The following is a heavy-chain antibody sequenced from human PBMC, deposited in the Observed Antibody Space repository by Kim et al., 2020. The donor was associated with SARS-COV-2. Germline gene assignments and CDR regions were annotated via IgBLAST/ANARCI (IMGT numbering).Heavy chain of an antibody. D-gene: IGHD3-10*01. CDR3: AKDSTVVRGVRCGMDV. V-gene: IGHV3-43*01. J-gene: IGHJ6*02. Sequence: SVKGRFTISRDNSKNSLYLQMNSLRTEDTALYYCAKDSTVVRGVRCGMDVWGQGTTVTVSS.